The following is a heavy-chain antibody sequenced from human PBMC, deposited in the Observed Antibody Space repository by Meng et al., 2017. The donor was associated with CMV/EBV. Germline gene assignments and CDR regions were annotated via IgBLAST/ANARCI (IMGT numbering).Heavy chain of an antibody. D-gene: IGHD3-3*01. CDR3: ARDDYDFWSGYYSDSDY. CDR2: MNPNSGNT. Sequence: ASVKVSCKASGYTFTSYDINWVRQATGQGLEWMGWMNPNSGNTGYAQKFQGRVTMTRDTSISTAYMELSRLRSDDTAVYYCARDDYDFWSGYYSDSDYWGQGTLVTVSS. V-gene: IGHV1-8*01. CDR1: GYTFTSYD. J-gene: IGHJ4*02.